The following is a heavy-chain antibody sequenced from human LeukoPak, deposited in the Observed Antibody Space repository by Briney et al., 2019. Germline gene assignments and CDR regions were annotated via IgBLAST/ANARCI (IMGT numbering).Heavy chain of an antibody. CDR2: IRSKANSYAT. Sequence: GGSLKLSCAASGFTFSGSAMHWVRQASGKGLEWVGRIRSKANSYATAYAASVKGRFTISRDDSKNTAYLQMNSLRAEDTAVYYCAQDKTRMTTVTITGYGRPHADNWFDPWGLGTLVTVSS. CDR1: GFTFSGSA. J-gene: IGHJ5*02. V-gene: IGHV3-73*01. CDR3: AQDKTRMTTVTITGYGRPHADNWFDP. D-gene: IGHD4-17*01.